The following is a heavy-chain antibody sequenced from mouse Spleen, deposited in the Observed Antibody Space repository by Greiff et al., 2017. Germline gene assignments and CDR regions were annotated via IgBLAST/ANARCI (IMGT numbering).Heavy chain of an antibody. Sequence: EVQVVESGGGLVKPGGSLKLSCAASGFTFSSYAMSWVRQTPEKRLEWVATISSGGSYTYYPDSVKGRFTISRDNAKNTLYLQMSSLRSEDTAMYYCARQGTTVVARYWYFDVWGAGTTVTVSS. CDR1: GFTFSSYA. V-gene: IGHV5-9-3*01. J-gene: IGHJ1*01. CDR3: ARQGTTVVARYWYFDV. D-gene: IGHD1-1*01. CDR2: ISSGGSYT.